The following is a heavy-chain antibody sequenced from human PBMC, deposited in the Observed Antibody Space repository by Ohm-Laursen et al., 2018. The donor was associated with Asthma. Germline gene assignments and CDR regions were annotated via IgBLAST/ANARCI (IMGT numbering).Heavy chain of an antibody. J-gene: IGHJ4*02. D-gene: IGHD1-1*01. Sequence: SQTLSLTCTVSGGSISSGHYYWTWIRQHPGKGLEWIGNIHYSGSTIYNPSLESRLTISVDTSKNQFSLNLSSVTAADTALYYCARGPMHDYYFDNWGQGTLVTVSS. V-gene: IGHV4-31*03. CDR3: ARGPMHDYYFDN. CDR2: IHYSGST. CDR1: GGSISSGHYY.